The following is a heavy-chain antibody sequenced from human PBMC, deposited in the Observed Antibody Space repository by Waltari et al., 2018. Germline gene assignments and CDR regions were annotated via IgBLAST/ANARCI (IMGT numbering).Heavy chain of an antibody. CDR2: ISSNGVST. D-gene: IGHD2-21*01. J-gene: IGHJ6*03. CDR1: GFSLSMEG. Sequence: EVQLVESGGGLVQTGGSLRLSCAASGFSLSMEGRKGVRQAPGKGLEYVSAISSNGVSTYYANSMKGRLSISRDNSKNTLYLQMGSLRAEDMAVYYCARSPDQPDSLDYYMDVWGKGTTVTVSS. CDR3: ARSPDQPDSLDYYMDV. V-gene: IGHV3-64*01.